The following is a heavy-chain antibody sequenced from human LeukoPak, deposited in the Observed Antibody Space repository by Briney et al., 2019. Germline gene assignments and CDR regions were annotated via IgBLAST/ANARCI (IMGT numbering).Heavy chain of an antibody. V-gene: IGHV3-33*08. CDR2: IWYDGSNK. Sequence: GGSLRLSCAASGFTFRDSAMTWVRQAPGKGLEWVAVIWYDGSNKYYADSVKGRFTISRDNSKNTLYLQMNSLRAEDTAVYYCARGADCSSTSCYPFDYWGQGTLVTVSS. D-gene: IGHD2-2*01. CDR3: ARGADCSSTSCYPFDY. J-gene: IGHJ4*02. CDR1: GFTFRDSA.